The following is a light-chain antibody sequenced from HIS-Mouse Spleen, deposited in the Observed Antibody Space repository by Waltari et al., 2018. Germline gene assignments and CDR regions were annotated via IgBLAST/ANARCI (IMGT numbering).Light chain of an antibody. CDR2: EGS. CDR1: SSDVGCYTL. V-gene: IGLV2-23*01. Sequence: QSALTQPASVSGSPGQSITISCPGTSSDVGCYTLFSWYQQHPGKAPNLMIYEGSKRPSGVSNRFSGSKSGNTASLTISGLQAEDEADYYCCSYAGSSTWVFGGGTKLTVL. CDR3: CSYAGSSTWV. J-gene: IGLJ3*02.